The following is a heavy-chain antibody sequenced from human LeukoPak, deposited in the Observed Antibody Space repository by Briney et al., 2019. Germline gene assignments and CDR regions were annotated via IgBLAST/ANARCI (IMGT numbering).Heavy chain of an antibody. CDR2: TYYRSKWYN. CDR3: ARGKGPDIDI. CDR1: GDSVSSNSAS. J-gene: IGHJ3*02. Sequence: SQTLSLTCAISGDSVSSNSASWTWIRQSPSRGLEWLGRTYYRSKWYNDYAVSVKSRITINPDTSKNQFSLQLNSVTPEDTAVYYCARGKGPDIDIWGQGTMVTVSS. D-gene: IGHD3-22*01. V-gene: IGHV6-1*01.